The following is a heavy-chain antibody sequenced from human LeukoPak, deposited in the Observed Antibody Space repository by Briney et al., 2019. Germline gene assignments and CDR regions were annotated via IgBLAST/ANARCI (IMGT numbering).Heavy chain of an antibody. D-gene: IGHD3-16*02. V-gene: IGHV4-59*08. CDR1: GGSISSYY. CDR2: IYYSGST. Sequence: SETLSLTCTVSGGSISSYYWSWIRQPPGKGLEWIGYIYYSGSTNYNPSLKSRVTISVDTSKGQFSLKLSSVTAADTAVYYCARLIDYWGLSYWGQGTLVTVSS. CDR3: ARLIDYWGLSY. J-gene: IGHJ4*02.